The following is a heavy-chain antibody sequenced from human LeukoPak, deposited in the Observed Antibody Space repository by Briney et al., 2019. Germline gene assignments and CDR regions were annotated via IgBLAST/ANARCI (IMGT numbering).Heavy chain of an antibody. CDR2: IYYSGST. CDR3: ARDGYDILTGSSIYYYYYYMDV. CDR1: GGSISSSSYY. D-gene: IGHD3-9*01. Sequence: PSETLSLTCTVSGGSISSSSYYWGWIRQPPGKGLEWIGSIYYSGSTYYNPSLKSRVTISVDTSKNQFSLKLSSVTAADTAVYYCARDGYDILTGSSIYYYYYYMDVWGKGTTVTVSS. J-gene: IGHJ6*03. V-gene: IGHV4-39*07.